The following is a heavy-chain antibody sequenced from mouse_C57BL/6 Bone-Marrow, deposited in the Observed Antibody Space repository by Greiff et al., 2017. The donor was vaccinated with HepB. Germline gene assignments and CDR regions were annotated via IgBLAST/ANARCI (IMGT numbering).Heavy chain of an antibody. Sequence: VKLVESGPGLVQPSQSLSISCTASGFSFTSYGVHWVRQAPGKGLEWLGVIWRGGSTDYNAAFMSRLSITKDNAKSQVFFKMNSLQTDDTAIYYCDKRGYGNYFDYWGQGTTLTVSS. V-gene: IGHV2-5*01. CDR3: DKRGYGNYFDY. J-gene: IGHJ2*01. CDR2: IWRGGST. D-gene: IGHD2-1*01. CDR1: GFSFTSYG.